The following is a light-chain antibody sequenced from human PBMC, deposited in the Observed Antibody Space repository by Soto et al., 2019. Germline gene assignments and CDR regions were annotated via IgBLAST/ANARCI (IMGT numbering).Light chain of an antibody. J-gene: IGLJ2*01. CDR3: AAWDDSLSAVV. CDR1: SSNIGRSY. V-gene: IGLV1-47*02. Sequence: QSVLTQPPSASGTPGQRVTISCSGSSSNIGRSYVYWYQQLPGKAPKAVIYNTDQRPSGVPDRFSGSKSGTSASLVISRLRSEDEADYYCAAWDDSLSAVVFGGGTKLTVL. CDR2: NTD.